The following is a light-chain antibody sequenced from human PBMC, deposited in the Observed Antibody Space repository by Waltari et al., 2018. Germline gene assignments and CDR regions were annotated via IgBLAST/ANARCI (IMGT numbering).Light chain of an antibody. CDR1: QDVGSW. CDR3: QQANSFPLT. V-gene: IGKV1-12*01. CDR2: GAS. J-gene: IGKJ4*01. Sequence: DIQMTQSPSSVSASVGDRVTVTCRASQDVGSWLAWYQQKPGKAPKLLIYGASSLQSGVPSRFSCSGSGTDFTLTISSLQPEDFATYFCQQANSFPLTFGGGTKIEIK.